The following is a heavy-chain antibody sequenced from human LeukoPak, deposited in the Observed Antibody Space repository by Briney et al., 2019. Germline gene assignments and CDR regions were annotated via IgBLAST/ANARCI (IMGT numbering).Heavy chain of an antibody. CDR2: INSDGGST. Sequence: PGGSLRLSCAASGFTFSSYWMHWVRQAPGKGLEWVSRINSDGGSTTYADSVKGRFTISRDNAKNTLYLQMNSLRAEDTAVYYCAKGRIQSYMAPEYWGQGTLVTVSS. J-gene: IGHJ4*02. D-gene: IGHD5-18*01. V-gene: IGHV3-74*01. CDR1: GFTFSSYW. CDR3: AKGRIQSYMAPEY.